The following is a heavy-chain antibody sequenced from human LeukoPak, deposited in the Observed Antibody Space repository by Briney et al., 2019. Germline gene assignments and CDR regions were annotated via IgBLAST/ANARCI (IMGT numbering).Heavy chain of an antibody. Sequence: SETLSLTCTVSGYSISSGYYWSWIRQPPGKGLEWIGEINHSGSTNYNPSLKSRVTISVDTSKNQFSLKLSSVTAADTAVYYCARALRYYGSGSYYQLPPTFDYWGQGTLVTVSS. D-gene: IGHD3-10*01. CDR3: ARALRYYGSGSYYQLPPTFDY. V-gene: IGHV4-38-2*02. CDR1: GYSISSGYY. CDR2: INHSGST. J-gene: IGHJ4*02.